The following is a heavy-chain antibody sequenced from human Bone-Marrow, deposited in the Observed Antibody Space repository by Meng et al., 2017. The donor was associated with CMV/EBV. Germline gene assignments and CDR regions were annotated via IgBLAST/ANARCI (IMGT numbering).Heavy chain of an antibody. CDR1: GGSFGNYY. V-gene: IGHV4-34*01. D-gene: IGHD3-16*01. CDR3: ARMYRFGRLILRKNEAFDV. Sequence: GSLRLSCAAYGGSFGNYYWTWIRQPPGKGLEWIGEIHHSGSTKYNPSLNSRVTISVDTSKNQFSLRLTSVIAADTAVYYCARMYRFGRLILRKNEAFDVWGQGTMVTVSS. CDR2: IHHSGST. J-gene: IGHJ3*01.